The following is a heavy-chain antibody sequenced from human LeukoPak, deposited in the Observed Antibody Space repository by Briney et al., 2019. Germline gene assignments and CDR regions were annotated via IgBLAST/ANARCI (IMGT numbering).Heavy chain of an antibody. J-gene: IGHJ4*02. V-gene: IGHV3-30*02. CDR1: GFTFSSYG. D-gene: IGHD3-10*01. CDR2: IRYDESTK. CDR3: AKDLRPLLWFGELLYLDY. Sequence: PGGSLRLSCAASGFTFSSYGMHWVRQAPGKGLEWVAFIRYDESTKFYADSVKGRFAISRDNSKTTLYLQMNSLRAEDTAVYYCAKDLRPLLWFGELLYLDYWGQGTLVTVSS.